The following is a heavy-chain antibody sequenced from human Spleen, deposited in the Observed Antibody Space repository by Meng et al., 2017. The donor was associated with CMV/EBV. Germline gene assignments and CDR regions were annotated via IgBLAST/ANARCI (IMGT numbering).Heavy chain of an antibody. J-gene: IGHJ6*02. V-gene: IGHV4-61*01. Sequence: SETLSLTCTVSGGSVSSGSYYWSWIRQPPGKGLEWIGYIYYSGSTNYNPSLKSRVTISVDTSKNQFSLKLSSVTAADTAVYYCARDHYAYYYDSSGYYYAAPYYYGMDVWGQGTTVTVSS. CDR3: ARDHYAYYYDSSGYYYAAPYYYGMDV. D-gene: IGHD3-22*01. CDR2: IYYSGST. CDR1: GGSVSSGSYY.